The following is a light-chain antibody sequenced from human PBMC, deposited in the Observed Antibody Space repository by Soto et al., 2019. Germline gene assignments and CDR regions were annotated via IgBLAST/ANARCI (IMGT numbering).Light chain of an antibody. CDR2: DAS. V-gene: IGKV1-5*01. CDR1: QSISSK. Sequence: DIQMTQSPSTLSASVGDRVTITCRASQSISSKLAWYQQKPGKAPKFLIYDASSLESGVPSRFSGSGSGTEFTLAISSLQPDDFATYYCQQYNSFRITFGQGTRLEIK. CDR3: QQYNSFRIT. J-gene: IGKJ5*01.